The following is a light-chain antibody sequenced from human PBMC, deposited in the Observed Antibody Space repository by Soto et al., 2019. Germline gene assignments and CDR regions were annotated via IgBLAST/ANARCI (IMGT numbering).Light chain of an antibody. J-gene: IGKJ4*01. CDR1: QIVSSSY. Sequence: EIVLTQSPGTLSLSPGERATLSCRASQIVSSSYLAWYQQKPGQAPRLLIYGASSRATGIPDRFSGSGSGTDFTLTISRLEPEDFAVYYCQQYGSSPLTFAGGPKVDNK. CDR3: QQYGSSPLT. CDR2: GAS. V-gene: IGKV3-20*01.